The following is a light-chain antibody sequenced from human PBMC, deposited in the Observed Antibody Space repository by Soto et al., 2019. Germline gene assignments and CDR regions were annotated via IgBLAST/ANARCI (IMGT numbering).Light chain of an antibody. CDR3: SSYTSSSRV. CDR1: SSDVVGYNY. CDR2: DVS. Sequence: QSALTQPASVSGSPGQSITISCTGTSSDVVGYNYVSWYQQYPGKAPKLMIYDVSNRPSGVSNRFSGSQSGNTASLTISGLQAEDEADYYCSSYTSSSRVFGTGTKLTVL. V-gene: IGLV2-14*01. J-gene: IGLJ1*01.